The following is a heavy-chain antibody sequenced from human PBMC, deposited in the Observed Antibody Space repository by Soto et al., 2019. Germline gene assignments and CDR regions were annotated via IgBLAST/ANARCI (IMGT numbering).Heavy chain of an antibody. V-gene: IGHV3-53*01. D-gene: IGHD6-25*01. J-gene: IGHJ4*02. CDR1: GFTVSNNY. CDR2: IYSSGST. Sequence: EVQLVESGGGLIQPGGSLRLSCAASGFTVSNNYMNWVRQAPGKGLEWVSVIYSSGSTYYADSVKGRFTISRDDSKNTLYLQMNSLRAEDTAVYYCASGGRKYYFDYWCQGALVNVSS. CDR3: ASGGRKYYFDY.